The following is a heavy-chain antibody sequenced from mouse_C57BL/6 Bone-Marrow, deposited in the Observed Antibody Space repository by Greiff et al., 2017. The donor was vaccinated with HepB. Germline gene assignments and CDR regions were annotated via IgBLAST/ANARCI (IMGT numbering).Heavy chain of an antibody. J-gene: IGHJ4*01. V-gene: IGHV1-80*01. CDR2: IYPGDGDT. D-gene: IGHD1-1*01. CDR1: GYAFSSYW. CDR3: ASSTVVADYYAMDY. Sequence: VQLQQSGAELVKPGASVKISCKASGYAFSSYWMNWVKQRPGKGLEWIGQIYPGDGDTNYNGKFKGKATLTADKSSSTAYMQLSSLTSEDSAVYFCASSTVVADYYAMDYWGQGTSVTVSS.